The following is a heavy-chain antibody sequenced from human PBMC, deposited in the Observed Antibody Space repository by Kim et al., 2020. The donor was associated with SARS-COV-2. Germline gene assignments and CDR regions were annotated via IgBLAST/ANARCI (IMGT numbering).Heavy chain of an antibody. CDR1: GYSISSGYY. CDR2: IYHSGIT. D-gene: IGHD3-16*01. Sequence: SETLSLTCTVSGYSISSGYYWGWIRQPPGKGLEWIWSIYHSGITYYNPSLKSRVTISVDTSKNHFSLKLTSVAAADTAVYYCARVRARNPFQDWGQGTLV. J-gene: IGHJ1*01. V-gene: IGHV4-38-2*02. CDR3: ARVRARNPFQD.